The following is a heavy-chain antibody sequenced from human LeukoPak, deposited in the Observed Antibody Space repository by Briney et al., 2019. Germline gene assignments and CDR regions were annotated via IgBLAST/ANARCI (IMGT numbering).Heavy chain of an antibody. CDR1: GGSVSSXXXX. CDR3: ARQNVASYPFDY. CDR2: INYSGST. Sequence: PSETLSLTCTVSGGSVSSXXXXXSWIRQPPGXXXXWIGYINYSGSTNYNPSLKSRVTISVDTSKNQFSLKLSSVTAADTAVYYCARQNVASYPFDYWGQGTLVTVSS. D-gene: IGHD2/OR15-2a*01. V-gene: IGHV4-61*01. J-gene: IGHJ4*02.